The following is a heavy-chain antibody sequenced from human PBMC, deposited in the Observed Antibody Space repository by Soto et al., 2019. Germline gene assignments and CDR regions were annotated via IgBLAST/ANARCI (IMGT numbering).Heavy chain of an antibody. V-gene: IGHV4-4*02. Sequence: QVPVQEAGPKLVKPSGTLSLNCAVLGASFTNGFWGGWVRQSPERGLERIGGVYYTGSTNYNPSLKSRVTISVDKSKSQFSLKLDSVTAADTAVYYCVRASVRGYGDYGINPLYFFDYWGRGTLVTVSS. J-gene: IGHJ4*02. CDR1: GASFTNGFW. CDR3: VRASVRGYGDYGINPLYFFDY. CDR2: VYYTGST. D-gene: IGHD4-17*01.